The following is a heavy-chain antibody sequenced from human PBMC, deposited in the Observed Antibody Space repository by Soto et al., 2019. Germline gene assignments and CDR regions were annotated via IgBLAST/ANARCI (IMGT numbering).Heavy chain of an antibody. CDR3: ARLRSYGYLRNYYYGMDV. V-gene: IGHV4-59*12. CDR1: GASIRTYY. D-gene: IGHD5-18*01. J-gene: IGHJ6*02. CDR2: ISNTGNT. Sequence: SETLSLTCTVSGASIRTYYWTWIRQPPGKGLEWIGYISNTGNTIYNSSLESRVTISVDTSKNHFSLTLSSVTAADTAVYYCARLRSYGYLRNYYYGMDVWGQGTTVTVSS.